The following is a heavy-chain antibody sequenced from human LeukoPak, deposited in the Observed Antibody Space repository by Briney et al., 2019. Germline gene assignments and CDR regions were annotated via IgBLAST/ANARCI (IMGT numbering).Heavy chain of an antibody. CDR1: GYTFTSYA. Sequence: ASVKVSCKASGYTFTSYAMHWVRQAPGQRLEWMGWINAGNGNTKYSQKFQGRVTITRDTSASTAYMELSSLRSEDTAVYYCARKHYYYGSGSYFDYWGQGTLVTVSS. J-gene: IGHJ4*02. CDR3: ARKHYYYGSGSYFDY. V-gene: IGHV1-3*01. D-gene: IGHD3-10*01. CDR2: INAGNGNT.